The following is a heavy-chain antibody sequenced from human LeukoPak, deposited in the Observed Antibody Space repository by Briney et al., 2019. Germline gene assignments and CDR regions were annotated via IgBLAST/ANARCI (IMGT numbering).Heavy chain of an antibody. V-gene: IGHV4-59*01. CDR1: GGSISSYY. CDR3: ARVVVIGYLGAFDI. D-gene: IGHD2-15*01. J-gene: IGHJ3*02. CDR2: IYYSGST. Sequence: SETLSLTCTVSGGSISSYYWSWIRQPPGKGLEWIGYIYYSGSTSYNPSLKSRVTISVDTSKNQFSLKLSSVTAADTAVYYCARVVVIGYLGAFDIWGQGTMVTVSS.